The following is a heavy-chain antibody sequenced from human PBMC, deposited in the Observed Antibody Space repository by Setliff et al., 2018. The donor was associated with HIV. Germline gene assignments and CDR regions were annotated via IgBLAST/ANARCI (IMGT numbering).Heavy chain of an antibody. CDR2: ISSTSYYI. CDR3: VRQPCSGGSCYSRDFDY. D-gene: IGHD2-15*01. V-gene: IGHV3-21*01. CDR1: GFTFSSYS. Sequence: GGSLRLSCAASGFTFSSYSMNWVRQAPGKGLEWVSSISSTSYYIYYADSVKGRFTISRDNAKTSLYLQMNSLRAEGTAVYYCVRQPCSGGSCYSRDFDYWGQGTLVTVSS. J-gene: IGHJ4*02.